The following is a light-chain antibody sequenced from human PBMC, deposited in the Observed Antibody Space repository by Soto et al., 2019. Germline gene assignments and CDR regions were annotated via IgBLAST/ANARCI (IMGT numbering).Light chain of an antibody. CDR3: SSWDDSLDGLV. J-gene: IGLJ2*01. CDR1: TSNIGSNT. Sequence: QSVLTQTPSASGTPGQRITMFCSGSTSNIGSNTVSWYQQLPGTAPKLLIYSNNQRPSGVRDRFSGSKSATSASLVVSGLQSEDEADYFCSSWDDSLDGLVFGGGTKLTVL. CDR2: SNN. V-gene: IGLV1-44*01.